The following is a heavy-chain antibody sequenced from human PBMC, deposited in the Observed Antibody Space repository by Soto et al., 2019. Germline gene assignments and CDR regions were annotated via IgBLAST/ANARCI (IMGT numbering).Heavy chain of an antibody. CDR2: ISAYNDHT. D-gene: IGHD3-22*01. J-gene: IGHJ4*02. Sequence: ASVKVSCKTSGYTFSSYGISWVRQAPGQGLEWMGWISAYNDHTKYTQKLQGRVTMTTDTSTTTVYMELRSLRSDDTAVYYCWRRSDYNDSWYKYYFDYWGQGTLVTVSS. CDR3: WRRSDYNDSWYKYYFDY. V-gene: IGHV1-18*01. CDR1: GYTFSSYG.